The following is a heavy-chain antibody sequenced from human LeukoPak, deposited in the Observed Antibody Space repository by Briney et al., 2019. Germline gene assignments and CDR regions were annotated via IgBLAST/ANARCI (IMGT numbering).Heavy chain of an antibody. CDR2: IKQDRSQK. V-gene: IGHV3-7*05. J-gene: IGHJ4*02. Sequence: GSLRLSCAASGFTFSRYWMSWVRPAPGKGLEWVANIKQDRSQKYYVASVKGRFTISRDNAQNSLYLHMNSLRAEDTSVYYCATSNWNYYNYWGQGTLVTVSP. CDR1: GFTFSRYW. CDR3: ATSNWNYYNY. D-gene: IGHD1-20*01.